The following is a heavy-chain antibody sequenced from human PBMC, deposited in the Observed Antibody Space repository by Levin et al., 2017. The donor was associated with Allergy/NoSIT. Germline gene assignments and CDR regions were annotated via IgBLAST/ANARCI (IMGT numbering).Heavy chain of an antibody. CDR3: ARGVSSYCGDDCDDAFDV. Sequence: GESLKISCASSLFTFIDYFIHFFLHSPFKGLEWVAVISYDVRNEYYADSVRGRFTISRDNSQNTLYLQMNSVRTDDTAVYYCARGVSSYCGDDCDDAFDVWGQGTMVTVSS. CDR1: LFTFIDYF. V-gene: IGHV3-30*04. J-gene: IGHJ3*01. CDR2: ISYDVRNE. D-gene: IGHD2-21*02.